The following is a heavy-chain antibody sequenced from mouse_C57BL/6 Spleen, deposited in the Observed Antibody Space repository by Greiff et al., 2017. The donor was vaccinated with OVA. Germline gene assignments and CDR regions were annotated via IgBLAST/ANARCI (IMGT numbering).Heavy chain of an antibody. V-gene: IGHV1-54*01. CDR3: ARRHDGGGFDY. CDR1: GYAFTNYL. Sequence: VQLQQSGAELVRPGTSVKVSCKASGYAFTNYLIEWVKQRPGQGLEWIGVINPGSGGTNYNEKFKGKATLTADKSSSTAYMQLSSLTSGDSAVFFCARRHDGGGFDYWGQGTTLTVSS. J-gene: IGHJ2*01. CDR2: INPGSGGT. D-gene: IGHD2-14*01.